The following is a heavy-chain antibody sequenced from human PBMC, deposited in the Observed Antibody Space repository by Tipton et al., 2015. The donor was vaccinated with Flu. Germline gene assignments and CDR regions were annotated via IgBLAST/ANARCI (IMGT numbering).Heavy chain of an antibody. Sequence: TLSLTCTVSGVSISSGGYYWSWIRQHPGKGLEWIGYIHYSGSTYYNPSLRSRVTISVDTSKNQFSLNLSSLTAADTAVYYCALSTTAHREFESWGQGTLVTVSS. V-gene: IGHV4-31*03. CDR2: IHYSGST. J-gene: IGHJ4*02. CDR3: ALSTTAHREFES. D-gene: IGHD1-1*01. CDR1: GVSISSGGYY.